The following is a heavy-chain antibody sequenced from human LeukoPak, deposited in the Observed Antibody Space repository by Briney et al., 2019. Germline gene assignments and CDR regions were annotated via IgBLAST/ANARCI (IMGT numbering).Heavy chain of an antibody. CDR2: IWYDGSNK. V-gene: IGHV3-33*01. CDR1: GFRFGSHA. D-gene: IGHD6-13*01. J-gene: IGHJ6*02. Sequence: PGRSLRLSCAASGFRFGSHAVHWARQAPGKGLEWLAQIWYDGSNKYYVDSVKGRFTTSRDNSKNTVYLQMNSLRAEDTAVYFCARDGQQLAPYAMDVWGQGTTVTVSS. CDR3: ARDGQQLAPYAMDV.